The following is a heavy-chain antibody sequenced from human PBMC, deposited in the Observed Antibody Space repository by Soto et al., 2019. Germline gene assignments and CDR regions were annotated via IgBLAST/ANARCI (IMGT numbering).Heavy chain of an antibody. J-gene: IGHJ6*02. CDR3: ARAVVVVVAANYFHYGIDV. Sequence: SVKVSCKASGCTFSSYAISWVRQAPGQGLEWMGGIIPIFGTANYAQKFQGRVTITADESTSTAYMELSSLRSEDTAVYYCARAVVVVVAANYFHYGIDVWGQGTRVTVSS. V-gene: IGHV1-69*13. D-gene: IGHD2-15*01. CDR1: GCTFSSYA. CDR2: IIPIFGTA.